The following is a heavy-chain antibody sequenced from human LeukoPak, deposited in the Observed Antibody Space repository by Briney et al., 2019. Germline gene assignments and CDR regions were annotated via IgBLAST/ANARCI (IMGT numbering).Heavy chain of an antibody. Sequence: GGSLRLSCAASGFTFNSYDMTWVRRAPGKGLEWVSLITTDTYYADSVRGRFTISRDNSKNTLYLQMNSLRADDAAVYYCAKAGSGHYYDYWGQGTLVTVSS. CDR2: ITTDT. V-gene: IGHV3-23*01. CDR1: GFTFNSYD. CDR3: AKAGSGHYYDY. J-gene: IGHJ4*02. D-gene: IGHD3-22*01.